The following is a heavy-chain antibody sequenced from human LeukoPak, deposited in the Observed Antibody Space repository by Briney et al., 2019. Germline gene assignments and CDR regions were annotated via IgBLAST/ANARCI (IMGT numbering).Heavy chain of an antibody. CDR3: ARGVVVPAAHFDY. D-gene: IGHD2-2*01. J-gene: IGHJ4*02. V-gene: IGHV4-61*02. CDR2: IYTSGST. Sequence: SETLSLTCTVSGGPISSGSYYWSWIRQPAGKGLEWIGRIYTSGSTNYNPSLKSRVTISVDTSKNQFSLKLSSVTAADTAVYYCARGVVVPAAHFDYWGQGTLVTVSS. CDR1: GGPISSGSYY.